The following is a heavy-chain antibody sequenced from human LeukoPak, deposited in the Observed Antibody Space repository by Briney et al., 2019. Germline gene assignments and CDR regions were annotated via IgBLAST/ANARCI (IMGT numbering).Heavy chain of an antibody. D-gene: IGHD2-2*01. Sequence: SETLSLTXTVSGGSISSYYWSWIRQPPGKGLEWIGYIYYSGSTNYNPSLKSRVTISVDTSKNQFSLKLSSVTAADTAVYYCARGQGYCSSTSCYADAFDIWGQGTMVTVSS. CDR1: GGSISSYY. V-gene: IGHV4-59*01. J-gene: IGHJ3*02. CDR3: ARGQGYCSSTSCYADAFDI. CDR2: IYYSGST.